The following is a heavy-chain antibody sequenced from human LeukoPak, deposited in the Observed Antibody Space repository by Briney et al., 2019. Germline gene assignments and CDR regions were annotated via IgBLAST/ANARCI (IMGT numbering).Heavy chain of an antibody. CDR2: INPNSGGT. D-gene: IGHD2-2*01. V-gene: IGHV1-2*02. CDR1: GYTFTCYY. J-gene: IGHJ5*02. Sequence: ASVKVSCKASGYTFTCYYIHWVRQAPGQGLEWMGWINPNSGGTNYAQKFQGRVTMTRDTSITTAYMELSRLISDDTAVYYCARGLTDEHQLILHWFDPWGQGTLVTVSS. CDR3: ARGLTDEHQLILHWFDP.